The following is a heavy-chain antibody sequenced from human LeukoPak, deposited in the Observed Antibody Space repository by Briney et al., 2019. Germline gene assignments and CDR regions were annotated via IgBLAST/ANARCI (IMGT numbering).Heavy chain of an antibody. D-gene: IGHD3-9*01. J-gene: IGHJ4*02. V-gene: IGHV3-48*04. CDR1: GFTFSSYA. CDR2: ISSDGNTE. CDR3: ARDTLNGPFVISLDY. Sequence: GRSLRLSRAASGFTFSSYAMNWVRQAPGKGLEWVSHISSDGNTEYYVDAPRGRFTMSRDNAKNSLFLQINSLRAEDTAVYYCARDTLNGPFVISLDYWGQGALVTVSS.